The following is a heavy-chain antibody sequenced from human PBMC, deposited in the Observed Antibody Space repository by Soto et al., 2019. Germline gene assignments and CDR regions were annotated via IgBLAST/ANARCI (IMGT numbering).Heavy chain of an antibody. CDR1: GFTFSSYS. CDR3: ESSWWELLDFDY. Sequence: PGGSLRLSCAASGFTFSSYSMNWVRQAPGKGLEWVSYISSSSSTIYYADSVKDRFTISRDNAKNSLYLQMNSLRDEDTAVYYCESSWWELLDFDYWGQGTLVTVSS. V-gene: IGHV3-48*02. J-gene: IGHJ4*02. D-gene: IGHD1-26*01. CDR2: ISSSSSTI.